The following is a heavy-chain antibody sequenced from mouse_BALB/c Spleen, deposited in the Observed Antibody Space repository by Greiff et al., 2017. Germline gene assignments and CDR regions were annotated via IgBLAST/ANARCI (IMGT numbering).Heavy chain of an antibody. CDR3: TRDGAPFAY. J-gene: IGHJ3*01. V-gene: IGHV5-6-4*01. Sequence: EVQGVESGGGLVKPGGSLKLSCAASGFTFSSYTMSWVRQTPEKRLEWVATISSGGSYTYYPDSVKGRFTISRDNAKNTLYLQMSSLKSEDTAMYYCTRDGAPFAYWGQGTLVTVSA. CDR2: ISSGGSYT. CDR1: GFTFSSYT.